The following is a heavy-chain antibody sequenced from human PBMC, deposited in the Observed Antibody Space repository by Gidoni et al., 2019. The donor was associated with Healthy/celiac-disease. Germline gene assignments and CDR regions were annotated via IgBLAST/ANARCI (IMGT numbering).Heavy chain of an antibody. CDR1: GGTFSSYA. V-gene: IGHV1-69*01. CDR2: IIPIFGTA. J-gene: IGHJ4*02. D-gene: IGHD2-2*01. CDR3: ARDPCSSTSCYGGYYFDY. Sequence: QVQLVQSGAEVKKPVSSVKVSCKASGGTFSSYAISWGRHAPGQGLEWMGGIIPIFGTANYAQECQGRVTITADESTSTAYMELSSLRSEDTAVYYCARDPCSSTSCYGGYYFDYWGQGTLVTVSS.